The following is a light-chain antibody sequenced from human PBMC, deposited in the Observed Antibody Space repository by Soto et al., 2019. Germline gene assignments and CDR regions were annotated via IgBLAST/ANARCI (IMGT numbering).Light chain of an antibody. V-gene: IGKV1-39*01. CDR1: QSISSY. J-gene: IGKJ3*01. CDR3: LQSYSTLLFT. Sequence: DIQMTQSPSSLSASVGDRVTITCRASQSISSYLNWYQQKPGKAPKLLIYAASSLQSGVPSRFSGSGSGTDFTLTICSLQPEDFATYYCLQSYSTLLFTFGPGTKVDIK. CDR2: AAS.